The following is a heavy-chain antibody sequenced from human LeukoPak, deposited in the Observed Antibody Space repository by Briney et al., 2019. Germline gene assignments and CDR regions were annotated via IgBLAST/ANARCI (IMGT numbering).Heavy chain of an antibody. CDR3: AKGKVNHEGAFDI. Sequence: GGSLRLSCAASRFSFSSYATSWVRQAPGKGLEWVSGISASGARTYYADSVKGRFTISRDNSKKMIYLQMNSLTTDDTAVYYCAKGKVNHEGAFDIWGLGTMVIVS. J-gene: IGHJ3*02. V-gene: IGHV3-23*01. D-gene: IGHD1-14*01. CDR2: ISASGART. CDR1: RFSFSSYA.